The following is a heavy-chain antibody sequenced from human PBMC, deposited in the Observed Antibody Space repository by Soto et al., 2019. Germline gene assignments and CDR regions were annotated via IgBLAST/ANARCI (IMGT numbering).Heavy chain of an antibody. CDR1: GFTFSSYA. CDR3: ARGPKNSSGWVPFDY. Sequence: GGSLRLSCAASGFTFSSYAMHWVRQAPGKGLEYVSAISSNGGSTYYANSVKGRFTISRDNSKNTLYLQMGSLRAEDMAVYYCARGPKNSSGWVPFDYWGQGTLVTAPQ. CDR2: ISSNGGST. D-gene: IGHD6-19*01. V-gene: IGHV3-64*01. J-gene: IGHJ4*02.